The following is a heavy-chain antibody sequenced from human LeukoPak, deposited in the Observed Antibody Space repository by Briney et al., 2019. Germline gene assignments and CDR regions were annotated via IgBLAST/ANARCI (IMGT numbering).Heavy chain of an antibody. CDR1: GGSFSGYY. D-gene: IGHD3-10*01. Sequence: PSETLSLTCAVYGGSFSGYYWSWIRQPPGKGLEWIGEINHSGSTNYNPSLKSRVTISVDTSKNQFSLKLSSVTAADTAVYYCARPRVRVRAFDIWGQGTMVTVS. V-gene: IGHV4-34*01. CDR2: INHSGST. J-gene: IGHJ3*02. CDR3: ARPRVRVRAFDI.